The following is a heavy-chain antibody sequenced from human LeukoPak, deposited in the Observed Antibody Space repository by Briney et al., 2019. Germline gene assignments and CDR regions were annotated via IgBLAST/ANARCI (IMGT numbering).Heavy chain of an antibody. CDR2: ISTNNGNT. J-gene: IGHJ6*03. D-gene: IGHD6-19*01. V-gene: IGHV1-18*01. CDR3: ARGSIAVAGVRYYYYMDV. Sequence: ASVKVSCKASGYTFTLYGITWVRQAPGQGLEWMGWISTNNGNTNYAQKLQGRVTMTTDTSTSTAYMELRSLRSDDTAVYYCARGSIAVAGVRYYYYMDVWGKGTTVTISS. CDR1: GYTFTLYG.